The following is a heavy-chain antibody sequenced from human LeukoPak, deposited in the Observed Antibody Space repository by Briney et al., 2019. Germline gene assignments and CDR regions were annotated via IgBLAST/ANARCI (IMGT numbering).Heavy chain of an antibody. J-gene: IGHJ4*02. CDR3: ARADIVVVPAVQFDY. CDR2: INHSVST. Sequence: PSETLSLTCAVYGGSFSGYYCSWIRQPPGKGLEWIGEINHSVSTNYNPSLKSRVTISVDTSKTQFSLKLSSVTAADTAVYYCARADIVVVPAVQFDYWGQGTLVTVSS. D-gene: IGHD2-2*01. CDR1: GGSFSGYY. V-gene: IGHV4-34*01.